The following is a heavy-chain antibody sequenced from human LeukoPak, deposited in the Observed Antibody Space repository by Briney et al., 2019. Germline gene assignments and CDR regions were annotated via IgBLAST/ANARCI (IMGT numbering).Heavy chain of an antibody. CDR1: GYTFTGYY. D-gene: IGHD6-13*01. J-gene: IGHJ4*02. CDR3: ARAAARQQLGCK. Sequence: ASVKVSCKASGYTFTGYYMHWVRQAPGQGLEWMGWINSNSGGTNYAQKFRGGVTMNRDTSISTAYMGQSSLRSEDSAVYHCARAAARQQLGCKWGEGTQVTVSS. CDR2: INSNSGGT. V-gene: IGHV1-2*02.